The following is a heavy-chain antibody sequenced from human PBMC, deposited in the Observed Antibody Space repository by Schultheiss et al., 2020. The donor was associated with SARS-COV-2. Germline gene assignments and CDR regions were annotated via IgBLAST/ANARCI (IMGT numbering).Heavy chain of an antibody. D-gene: IGHD3-22*01. CDR1: GFTFSSYA. V-gene: IGHV3-23*01. Sequence: GGSLRLSCAASGFTFSSYAMSWVRQAPGKGLEWVSAISGSGGSTYYADSVKGRFTISRDNSKNTLDLQMNSLRAEDTAVYYCAKDGEDYYDSSGPIDYWGQGALVTVSS. CDR3: AKDGEDYYDSSGPIDY. CDR2: ISGSGGST. J-gene: IGHJ4*02.